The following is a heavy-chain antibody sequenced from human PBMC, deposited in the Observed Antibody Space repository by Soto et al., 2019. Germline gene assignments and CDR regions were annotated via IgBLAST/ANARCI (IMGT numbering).Heavy chain of an antibody. CDR2: IIAVVGTA. CDR1: GGTFSSYA. D-gene: IGHD6-6*01. J-gene: IGHJ6*02. CDR3: AKPQSIQDYYYGMDV. V-gene: IGHV1-69*12. Sequence: QVQLVQSGAEVKKPGSSVKVSCKASGGTFSSYAISWVRQAPGQGLEWMGGIIAVVGTADYAQKFQGRVTSTADESTSTAYMELSSLRSEDTAVYYCAKPQSIQDYYYGMDVWGQGTTVTVSS.